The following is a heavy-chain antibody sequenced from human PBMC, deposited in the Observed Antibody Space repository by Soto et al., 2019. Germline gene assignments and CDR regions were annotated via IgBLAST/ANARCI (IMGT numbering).Heavy chain of an antibody. CDR1: GFPFGIYT. V-gene: IGHV3-21*01. CDR3: AREGNYHEF. CDR2: ISSSGTYI. J-gene: IGHJ4*02. Sequence: GGSLRLSCETSGFPFGIYTMNWVRQAPGRGLEWVSSISSSGTYIDYADSVEGRFAISRDDAKNSVFLEMTSLRVDDTAVYYCAREGNYHEFWGQGTLVTVSS. D-gene: IGHD3-10*01.